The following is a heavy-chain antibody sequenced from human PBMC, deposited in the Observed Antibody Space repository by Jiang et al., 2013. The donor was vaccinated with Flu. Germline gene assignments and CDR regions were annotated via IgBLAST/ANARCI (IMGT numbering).Heavy chain of an antibody. CDR3: ARHITGTPQGDYMDV. Sequence: GAEVKKPGSSVKVSCKASGGTFSSYAISWVRQAPGQGLEWMGGIIPIFGTANYAQKFQGRVTITADESTSTAYMELSSLRSEDTAVYYCARHITGTPQGDYMDVWGKGTRSPSP. J-gene: IGHJ6*03. V-gene: IGHV1-69*01. CDR2: IIPIFGTA. CDR1: GGTFSSYA. D-gene: IGHD1-7*01.